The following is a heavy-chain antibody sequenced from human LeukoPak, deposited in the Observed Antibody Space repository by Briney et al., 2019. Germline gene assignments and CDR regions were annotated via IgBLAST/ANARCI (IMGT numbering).Heavy chain of an antibody. CDR1: GGTFSSYA. J-gene: IGHJ3*02. D-gene: IGHD3-22*01. CDR3: ARGIRQYYYDSSGPGDAFDI. CDR2: IIPIFGTA. Sequence: RWASVKVSCKASGGTFSSYAISWVRQAPGQGLEWMGGIIPIFGTANYAQKFQGRVTITADESTSTAYTELSSLRSEDTAVYYCARGIRQYYYDSSGPGDAFDIWGQGTMVTVSS. V-gene: IGHV1-69*13.